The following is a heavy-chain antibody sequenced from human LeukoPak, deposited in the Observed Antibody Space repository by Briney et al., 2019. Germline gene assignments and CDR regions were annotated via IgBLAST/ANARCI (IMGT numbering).Heavy chain of an antibody. CDR1: GFTFSSYA. Sequence: PGGSLRLSCAASGFTFSSYAMSWVRQAPGKGLEWVSAISGSGGSTYCADSVKGRFTISRDNSKNTLCLQMNSLRAEDTAVYYCANGDIAAAGNYYYYGMDVWGQGTTVTVSS. CDR3: ANGDIAAAGNYYYYGMDV. D-gene: IGHD6-13*01. V-gene: IGHV3-23*01. J-gene: IGHJ6*02. CDR2: ISGSGGST.